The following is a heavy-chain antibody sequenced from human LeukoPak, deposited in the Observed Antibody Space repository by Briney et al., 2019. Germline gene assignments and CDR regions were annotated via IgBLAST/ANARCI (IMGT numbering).Heavy chain of an antibody. J-gene: IGHJ3*02. CDR1: GYTFTSYD. Sequence: ASVKVSCKASGYTFTSYDINWVRQATGQGLEWMGWMNPNSGNTGYAQKFQGRVTMTTDTSTSTAYMELRSLRSDDTAVYYCARDLKGLYDSSGYPPDAFDIWGQGTMVTVSS. V-gene: IGHV1-8*01. CDR3: ARDLKGLYDSSGYPPDAFDI. D-gene: IGHD3-22*01. CDR2: MNPNSGNT.